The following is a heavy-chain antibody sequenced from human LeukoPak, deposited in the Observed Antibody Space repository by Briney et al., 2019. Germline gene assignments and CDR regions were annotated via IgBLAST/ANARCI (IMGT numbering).Heavy chain of an antibody. CDR3: ARDPKDETSGYYYFDY. V-gene: IGHV1-46*01. D-gene: IGHD3-22*01. Sequence: GASVKVSCKASGYTLTSYFIHWVRQAPGQGLEWMGIINPSGGRSIYAQKFQGRVTFTRDMSTSRVYMELSSLRSEDTAAYYCARDPKDETSGYYYFDYWGQGTLVTVSS. CDR2: INPSGGRS. J-gene: IGHJ4*02. CDR1: GYTLTSYF.